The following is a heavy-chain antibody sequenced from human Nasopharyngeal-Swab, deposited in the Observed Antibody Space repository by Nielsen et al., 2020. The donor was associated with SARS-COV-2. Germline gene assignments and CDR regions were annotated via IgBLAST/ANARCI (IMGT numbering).Heavy chain of an antibody. Sequence: ASVKVSCKASGYTFTSYYMHWVRQAPGQGLEWMGIINPSGGSTSYAQKFQGRVTMTRDTSTSTVYMELSSLRSEDTAVYYCAADSTRDDYGGNGADYFDYWGQGTLVTVSS. CDR1: GYTFTSYY. CDR3: AADSTRDDYGGNGADYFDY. J-gene: IGHJ4*02. CDR2: INPSGGST. D-gene: IGHD4-23*01. V-gene: IGHV1-46*01.